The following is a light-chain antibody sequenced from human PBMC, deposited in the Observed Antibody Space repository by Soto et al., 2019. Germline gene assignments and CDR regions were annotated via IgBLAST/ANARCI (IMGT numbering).Light chain of an antibody. Sequence: QSALTQPASVSGSPGQSITISCTGTSSDVGGYNYVSWYQQHPGKAPKLMIYEVSNRPSGVSNRFSSSKSGNTASLTISGLQAEAEADYYCSSYTSSSTPYVFGTGTKLTVL. CDR1: SSDVGGYNY. J-gene: IGLJ1*01. CDR3: SSYTSSSTPYV. CDR2: EVS. V-gene: IGLV2-14*01.